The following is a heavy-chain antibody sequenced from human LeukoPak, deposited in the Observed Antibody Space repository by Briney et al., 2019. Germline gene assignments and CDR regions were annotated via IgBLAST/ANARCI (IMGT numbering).Heavy chain of an antibody. D-gene: IGHD3-10*01. CDR1: GFTFSRNA. J-gene: IGHJ6*03. Sequence: PGRSLRLSCAASGFTFSRNAMHWVRQAPGKGLEWVAVMWYDGSNKEYADSVKGRFTISTDNSKNTLYLQMNSLRAEDTAVYYCAMHGSSAYYYYYMDVWGNGTTVIVSS. CDR3: AMHGSSAYYYYYMDV. V-gene: IGHV3-33*01. CDR2: MWYDGSNK.